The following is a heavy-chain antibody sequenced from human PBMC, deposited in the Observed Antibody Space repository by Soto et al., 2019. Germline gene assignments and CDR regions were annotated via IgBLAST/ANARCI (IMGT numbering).Heavy chain of an antibody. J-gene: IGHJ2*01. V-gene: IGHV4-59*01. CDR1: GGSISSYY. Sequence: SETLSLTCTVSGGSISSYYWSWIRQPPGKGLEWIGYIYYSGSTNYNPSLKSRVTISVDTSKNQFSLKLSSVTAADTAVYYCARENGWGENKLGYCSGGSCPDELKRYWYFDLWGRGTLVTVSS. CDR3: ARENGWGENKLGYCSGGSCPDELKRYWYFDL. D-gene: IGHD2-15*01. CDR2: IYYSGST.